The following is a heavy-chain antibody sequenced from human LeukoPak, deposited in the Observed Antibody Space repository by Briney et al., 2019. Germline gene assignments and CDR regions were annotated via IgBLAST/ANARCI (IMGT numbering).Heavy chain of an antibody. D-gene: IGHD5-12*01. J-gene: IGHJ4*02. Sequence: VKVSFKSSLGTFISYAISGVRQAPGQGREWVGGITAILGTANYTQKFQGRVTITADQSTSTAHMQLSSLRSEDTAVYYCARMGVGWLRYNYFDYWGQGTLVTVSP. CDR2: ITAILGTA. CDR3: ARMGVGWLRYNYFDY. CDR1: LGTFISYA. V-gene: IGHV1-69*01.